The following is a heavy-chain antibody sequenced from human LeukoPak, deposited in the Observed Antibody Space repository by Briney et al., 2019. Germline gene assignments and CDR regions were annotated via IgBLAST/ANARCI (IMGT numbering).Heavy chain of an antibody. CDR2: IRYDGSNK. V-gene: IGHV3-30*02. Sequence: PGGSLKLSCAASGFTFSSYGMHWVRQAPGKGLEWVAFIRYDGSNKYYADSVKGRFTISRDNSKNTLYLQMNSLRAEDTAVYYCAKVCTVTTCSDYWGQGTLVTVSP. D-gene: IGHD4-11*01. J-gene: IGHJ4*02. CDR1: GFTFSSYG. CDR3: AKVCTVTTCSDY.